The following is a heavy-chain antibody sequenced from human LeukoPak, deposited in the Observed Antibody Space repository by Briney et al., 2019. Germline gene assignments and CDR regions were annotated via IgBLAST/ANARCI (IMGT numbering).Heavy chain of an antibody. CDR1: GVSISSYY. Sequence: PSETLSLTCTVSGVSISSYYWSWIRQPPGKGLEWIGYIYYSGSTNYNPSLKSRVTISVDTSKNQFSLKLNSVTAADTAVYYCARGLMSSGYGSFDYWGQGTLVTVSS. J-gene: IGHJ4*02. V-gene: IGHV4-59*01. CDR3: ARGLMSSGYGSFDY. CDR2: IYYSGST. D-gene: IGHD5-12*01.